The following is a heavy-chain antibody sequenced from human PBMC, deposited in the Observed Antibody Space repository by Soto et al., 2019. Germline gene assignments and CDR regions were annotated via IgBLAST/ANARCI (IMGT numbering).Heavy chain of an antibody. Sequence: ASVKVSCKASGYTFTSYDINWVRQATGQGLEWMGWMDPNSGNTGYAQKFQGRVTMTRNTSISTAYMELSSLRSEDTAVYYCARYQLRHPARVGYYYYGMDVWGQGTTVTVSS. CDR2: MDPNSGNT. CDR1: GYTFTSYD. V-gene: IGHV1-8*01. J-gene: IGHJ6*02. CDR3: ARYQLRHPARVGYYYYGMDV. D-gene: IGHD2-2*01.